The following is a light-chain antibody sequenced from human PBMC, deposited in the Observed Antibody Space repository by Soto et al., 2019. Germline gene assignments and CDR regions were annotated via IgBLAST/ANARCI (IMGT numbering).Light chain of an antibody. CDR1: SSNIGGYNV. J-gene: IGLJ2*01. CDR3: CSYAGSTAL. Sequence: QLVLTQPASVSGSPGQSITISCSGTSSNIGGYNVVSWYQQHPGKAPKVIIYEAIKRPSGVSNRFSGSISGTTASLTISGLQAEDEGDYYYCSYAGSTALFGGGTKVTVL. CDR2: EAI. V-gene: IGLV2-23*01.